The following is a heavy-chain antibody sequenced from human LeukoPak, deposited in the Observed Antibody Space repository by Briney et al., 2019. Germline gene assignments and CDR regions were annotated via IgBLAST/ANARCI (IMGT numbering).Heavy chain of an antibody. Sequence: GRSLRLSCAASGFTFSSYGMHRVRQAPGKGLEWVAVIWYDGSNKYYADSVKGRFTISRDNSKNTLYLQMNSLRAEDTAVYYCAGDYTVTGPNWFDPWGQGTLVTVSS. D-gene: IGHD4-17*01. J-gene: IGHJ5*02. CDR3: AGDYTVTGPNWFDP. V-gene: IGHV3-33*01. CDR1: GFTFSSYG. CDR2: IWYDGSNK.